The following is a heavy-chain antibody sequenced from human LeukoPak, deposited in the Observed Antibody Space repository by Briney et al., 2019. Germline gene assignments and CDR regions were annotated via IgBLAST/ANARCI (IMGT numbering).Heavy chain of an antibody. D-gene: IGHD5-18*01. V-gene: IGHV3-23*01. CDR3: AARWGYNGFDI. Sequence: GGSLRLSCAASGFTFSSSGMSWVRQAPGKGLEWVSTISASGDNTYYADSVKGRFTISRDNSKNTLYLQMNSLRAEDTALFYCAARWGYNGFDIWGQGTMVAVSS. CDR2: ISASGDNT. CDR1: GFTFSSSG. J-gene: IGHJ3*02.